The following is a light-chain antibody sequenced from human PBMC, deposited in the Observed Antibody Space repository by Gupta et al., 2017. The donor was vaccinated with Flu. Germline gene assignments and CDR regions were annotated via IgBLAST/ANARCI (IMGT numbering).Light chain of an antibody. J-gene: IGKJ4*01. V-gene: IGKV3-11*01. CDR2: DAS. CDR1: QSVFAY. Sequence: DTLSFSPGGRATLSCTASQSVFAYLAWYQHKPGQAPRLLIYDASTRAPGVPARFSGRGYGTEFTLSISSREPEDFAVYYCHQHSSWPPLTFGRGTKVEI. CDR3: HQHSSWPPLT.